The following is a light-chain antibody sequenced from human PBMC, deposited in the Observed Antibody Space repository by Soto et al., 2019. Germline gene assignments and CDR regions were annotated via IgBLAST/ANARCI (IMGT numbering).Light chain of an antibody. CDR1: QSIRSL. CDR3: QQYQTYST. J-gene: IGKJ5*01. CDR2: DAS. V-gene: IGKV1-5*01. Sequence: DVQVIRSGSSLSASIGDRVTVTFLASQSIRSLLAWYQQKPGKAPKVLIYDASSLGSGVPSRFSGSGSGTEFTLTISSLQPDDFATYFCQQYQTYSTFAQGTLLEI.